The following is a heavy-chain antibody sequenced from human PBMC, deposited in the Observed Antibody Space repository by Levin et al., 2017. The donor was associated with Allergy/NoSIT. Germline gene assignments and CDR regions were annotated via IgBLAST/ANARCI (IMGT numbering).Heavy chain of an antibody. Sequence: AGGSLRLSCAASGFTFSSYGMHWVRQAPGKGLEWVAVISYDGSNKYYADSVKGRFTISRDNSKNTLYLQMNSLRAEDTAVYYCAKAGCGGDCYSDFDYWGQGTLVTVSS. V-gene: IGHV3-30*18. CDR1: GFTFSSYG. D-gene: IGHD2-21*02. CDR2: ISYDGSNK. CDR3: AKAGCGGDCYSDFDY. J-gene: IGHJ4*02.